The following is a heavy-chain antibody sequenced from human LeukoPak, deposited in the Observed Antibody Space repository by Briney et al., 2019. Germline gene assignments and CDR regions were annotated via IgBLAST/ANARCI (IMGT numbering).Heavy chain of an antibody. CDR2: ISYDGTNK. J-gene: IGHJ4*02. CDR1: GFTFSSFS. Sequence: GGSLRLSCAASGFTFSSFSMHWVRQAPGKGLEWVAVISYDGTNKYYADSVKSRFTISRDISKNTVHLQMNYLRAEDTAVYYCARDGGRSGSYYGDFLGQGNPGTVSS. CDR3: ARDGGRSGSYYGDF. D-gene: IGHD3-10*01. V-gene: IGHV3-30-3*01.